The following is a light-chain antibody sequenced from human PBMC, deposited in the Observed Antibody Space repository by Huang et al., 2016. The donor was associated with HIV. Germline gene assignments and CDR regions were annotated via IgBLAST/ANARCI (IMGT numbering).Light chain of an antibody. CDR1: QNVLYILNNKNY. Sequence: DIVMNQSPDSLAVSLGERVTIHCKSSQNVLYILNNKNYLSCFQQKPGRPPKLLIYWATTRESWVRDLFSGSVSGTYFTLTIHNLQAEDVAVYFCLQYYSVPQTFGHGTKVEIK. CDR3: LQYYSVPQT. V-gene: IGKV4-1*01. CDR2: WAT. J-gene: IGKJ1*01.